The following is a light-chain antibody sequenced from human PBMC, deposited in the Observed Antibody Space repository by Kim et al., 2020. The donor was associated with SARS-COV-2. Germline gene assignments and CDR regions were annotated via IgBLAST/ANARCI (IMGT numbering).Light chain of an antibody. Sequence: ELTQPPSASGTPGQRVTISCSGSSSNIGSNTVNWLKQLPGTAPKLLISSNDQRPSGVPDRFSGSKSGTSASLAISGLQSEDEADHYCAAWDDSLIGVVFGGGTQLTVL. V-gene: IGLV1-44*01. J-gene: IGLJ2*01. CDR1: SSNIGSNT. CDR2: SND. CDR3: AAWDDSLIGVV.